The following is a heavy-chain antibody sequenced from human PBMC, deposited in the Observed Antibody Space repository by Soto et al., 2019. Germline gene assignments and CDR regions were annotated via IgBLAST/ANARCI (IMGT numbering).Heavy chain of an antibody. CDR3: AKSAETVGYSYGWGAYFDY. D-gene: IGHD5-18*01. J-gene: IGHJ4*02. V-gene: IGHV3-23*01. CDR2: ISGSGGST. CDR1: GFTFSSYA. Sequence: EVQLLESGGGLVQPGGSLRLSCAASGFTFSSYAMSWVRQAPGKGLEWVSAISGSGGSTYYADSVKGRFTISRDNSKNTLYLQMNSLRAEDTAVYYCAKSAETVGYSYGWGAYFDYWGQGTLDTVSS.